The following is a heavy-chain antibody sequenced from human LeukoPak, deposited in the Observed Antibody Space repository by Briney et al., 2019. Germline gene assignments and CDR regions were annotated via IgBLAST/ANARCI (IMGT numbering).Heavy chain of an antibody. V-gene: IGHV3-48*01. Sequence: QPGGSLRLSCAASGFIFSSYSMNWVRQAPGKGLEWVSYISSSSSSIYYADAVKGRFTISRDNAKNSLYLQMNSLRAEDTAVYYCARVYRRYFDYWGQGTLVTVSS. D-gene: IGHD1-14*01. J-gene: IGHJ4*02. CDR2: ISSSSSSI. CDR3: ARVYRRYFDY. CDR1: GFIFSSYS.